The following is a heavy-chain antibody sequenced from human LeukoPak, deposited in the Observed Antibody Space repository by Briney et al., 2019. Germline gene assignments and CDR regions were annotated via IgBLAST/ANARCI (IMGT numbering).Heavy chain of an antibody. CDR2: INHSGST. J-gene: IGHJ4*02. CDR3: ARFNDILTGYYPYFDY. Sequence: PSETLSLTCAVYGGSFSGYYWSWIRQPPGKGLEWIGEINHSGSTNYNPSLKSRVTISVDTSKNQFSLKLSSVTAADTAVYYCARFNDILTGYYPYFDYWGQGTLVTVSS. CDR1: GGSFSGYY. V-gene: IGHV4-34*01. D-gene: IGHD3-9*01.